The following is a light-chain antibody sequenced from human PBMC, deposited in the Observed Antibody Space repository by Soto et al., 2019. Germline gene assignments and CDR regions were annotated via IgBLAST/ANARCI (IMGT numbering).Light chain of an antibody. V-gene: IGKV1-39*01. J-gene: IGKJ1*01. Sequence: DIQMTQSPSSLSASVGDRVTITCRASQSISSYLNWYQQKPGKAPKLLIFAASALQSGVPSRFSGRGSGTDFTLTIVSLQPEDFATYYCQHPYGSLPTWTFGPGTKVEV. CDR1: QSISSY. CDR3: QHPYGSLPTWT. CDR2: AAS.